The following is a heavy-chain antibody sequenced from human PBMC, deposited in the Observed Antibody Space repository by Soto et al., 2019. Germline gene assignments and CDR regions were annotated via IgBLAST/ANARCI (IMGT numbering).Heavy chain of an antibody. V-gene: IGHV4-4*02. Sequence: SETLSLTCAVSSGSISSSNWWSWVRQPPGKGLEWIGEIYHSGSTNYNPSLKSRVTISVDKSKNQFSLKLSSVTAADTAVYYCARDSNDILTGPTLDIWGQGTMVTVSS. D-gene: IGHD3-9*01. CDR2: IYHSGST. CDR3: ARDSNDILTGPTLDI. J-gene: IGHJ3*02. CDR1: SGSISSSNW.